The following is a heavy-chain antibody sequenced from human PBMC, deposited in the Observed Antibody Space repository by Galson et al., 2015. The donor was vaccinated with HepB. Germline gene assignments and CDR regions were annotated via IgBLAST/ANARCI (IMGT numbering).Heavy chain of an antibody. CDR2: ISSNGGST. Sequence: SLRLSCAASGFTFSSYAMHWVRQAPGKGLEYVSAISSNGGSTYYADSVKGRFTISRDNSKNTLYLQMSSLRAEDTAVYYCVKTRWEVVPAALGAFDTWGQGTMVTVSS. J-gene: IGHJ3*02. D-gene: IGHD2-2*01. CDR1: GFTFSSYA. V-gene: IGHV3-64D*06. CDR3: VKTRWEVVPAALGAFDT.